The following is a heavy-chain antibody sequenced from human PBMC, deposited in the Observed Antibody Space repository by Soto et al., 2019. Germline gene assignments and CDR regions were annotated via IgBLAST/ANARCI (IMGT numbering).Heavy chain of an antibody. Sequence: PGGSLRLSCAASEFTFRSYWMHWVRQSPGKGLVWVSRISGDGSSTNYADSVKGRFIISRDNAKNTVYLQIDSLRAEDTAVYYCARSLPGTYGAFDLWGQGTMVTVSS. CDR1: EFTFRSYW. V-gene: IGHV3-74*01. D-gene: IGHD1-7*01. CDR3: ARSLPGTYGAFDL. CDR2: ISGDGSST. J-gene: IGHJ3*01.